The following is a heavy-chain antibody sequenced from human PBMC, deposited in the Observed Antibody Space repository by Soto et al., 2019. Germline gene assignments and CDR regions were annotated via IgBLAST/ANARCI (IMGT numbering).Heavy chain of an antibody. CDR3: ARGRGYSSGLIDY. J-gene: IGHJ4*02. V-gene: IGHV4-59*01. CDR1: GGSISSYY. D-gene: IGHD6-19*01. Sequence: SETLSLTCTVSGGSISSYYWSWIRQPPGKGLEWIGYIYYSGSTNYNPSLKSRVTISVDTSKNQFSLKLSSVTAADTAVYYCARGRGYSSGLIDYWGQGTLVTVSS. CDR2: IYYSGST.